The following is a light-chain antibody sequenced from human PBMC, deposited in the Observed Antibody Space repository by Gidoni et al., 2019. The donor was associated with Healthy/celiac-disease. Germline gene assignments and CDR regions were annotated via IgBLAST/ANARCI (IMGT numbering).Light chain of an antibody. CDR3: QQRSNWTPSEFT. J-gene: IGKJ3*01. V-gene: IGKV3-11*01. Sequence: EIVFTQSPATLSLSPGERATLSCRASQSVSSYLAWYQQKPGQAPRLLIYDASNRATGIPARFRGSGSGTDFTLTISSLEPEDCAVYYCQQRSNWTPSEFTFGPGTKVDIK. CDR2: DAS. CDR1: QSVSSY.